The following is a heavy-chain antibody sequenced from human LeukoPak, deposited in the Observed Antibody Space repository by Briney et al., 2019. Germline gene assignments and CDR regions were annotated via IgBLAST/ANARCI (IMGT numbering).Heavy chain of an antibody. CDR1: GGSLSSHY. J-gene: IGHJ3*02. Sequence: SETLSLTCTVSGGSLSSHYWSWIRQPPGKGLEWIGYIYGSGSTNYNPSLKSRVTISIDTSRNQFSLKLTSVTAADTAVYYCARDLVTVTKGFDIWGQGTMVSVSS. CDR3: ARDLVTVTKGFDI. CDR2: IYGSGST. D-gene: IGHD4-17*01. V-gene: IGHV4-59*11.